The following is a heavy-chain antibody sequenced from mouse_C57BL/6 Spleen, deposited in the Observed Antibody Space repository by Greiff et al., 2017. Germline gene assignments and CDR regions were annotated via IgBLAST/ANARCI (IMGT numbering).Heavy chain of an antibody. CDR3: ARGGITTVVANFDY. CDR2: IYPGDGGT. V-gene: IGHV1-80*01. D-gene: IGHD1-1*01. J-gene: IGHJ2*01. CDR1: GYAFSSYW. Sequence: VQLQQSGAELVKPGASVKISCKASGYAFSSYWMNWVKQRPGKGLEWIGQIYPGDGGTNYNGKFKGKATLTADKSSSTAYMQLSSLTSEDSAVYFCARGGITTVVANFDYWGQGTTLTVSS.